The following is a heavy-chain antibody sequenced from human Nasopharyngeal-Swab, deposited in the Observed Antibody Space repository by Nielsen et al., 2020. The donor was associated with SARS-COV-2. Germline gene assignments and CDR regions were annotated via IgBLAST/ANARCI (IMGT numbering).Heavy chain of an antibody. CDR1: GDSVSSNSAA. J-gene: IGHJ4*02. D-gene: IGHD3-10*01. V-gene: IGHV6-1*01. CDR2: TYYRSKWYN. CDR3: ARGKLLWFGELSRRVYYFDY. Sequence: SQTLSLTCATSGDSVSSNSAAWNWIRQSPSRGLEWLGRTYYRSKWYNDYAVSVKSRITINPDTSKNQFSLQLNSVTPEDTAVYYCARGKLLWFGELSRRVYYFDYWGQGTLVTVSS.